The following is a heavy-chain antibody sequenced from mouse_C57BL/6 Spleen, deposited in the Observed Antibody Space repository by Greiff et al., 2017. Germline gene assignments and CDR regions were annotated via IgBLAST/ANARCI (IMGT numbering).Heavy chain of an antibody. Sequence: EVKLMESGGGLVQPGGSLSLSCAASGFTFTDYYMSWVRQPPGKALEWLGFIRNKANGYTTEYSASVKGRFTISSDNSQSILYLQMNALRAEDSATYYCARYARAMDYWGQGTSVTVSS. V-gene: IGHV7-3*01. CDR3: ARYARAMDY. CDR2: IRNKANGYTT. J-gene: IGHJ4*01. CDR1: GFTFTDYY.